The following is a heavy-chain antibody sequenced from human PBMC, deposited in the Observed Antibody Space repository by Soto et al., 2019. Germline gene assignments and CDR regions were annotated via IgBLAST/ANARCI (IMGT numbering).Heavy chain of an antibody. D-gene: IGHD1-26*01. J-gene: IGHJ3*02. V-gene: IGHV3-23*01. CDR2: ISGSGGST. CDR3: AKSKVGWWELLGDAFDI. CDR1: GFTFSSYA. Sequence: GGSLRLSCAASGFTFSSYAMSWVRQAPGKGLEWVSAISGSGGSTYYADSVKGRLTISRDNSKNTLYLQMNSLRAEDTAVYYCAKSKVGWWELLGDAFDIWGQGTMVTVSS.